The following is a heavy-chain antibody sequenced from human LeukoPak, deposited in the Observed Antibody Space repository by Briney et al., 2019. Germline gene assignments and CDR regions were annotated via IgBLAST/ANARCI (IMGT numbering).Heavy chain of an antibody. CDR1: GGSISDYY. CDR2: IYYSGST. V-gene: IGHV4-59*01. Sequence: ETLSLTCTVSGGSISDYYWNWIRQPPGKGLEWIGYIYYSGSTTYNPSLKSRVTMSVDTAKNQFSLRVRSVTAADTAVYYCARGDFCSKSNCYLRPMDVWGKGTTVTVSS. J-gene: IGHJ6*03. D-gene: IGHD3-3*01. CDR3: ARGDFCSKSNCYLRPMDV.